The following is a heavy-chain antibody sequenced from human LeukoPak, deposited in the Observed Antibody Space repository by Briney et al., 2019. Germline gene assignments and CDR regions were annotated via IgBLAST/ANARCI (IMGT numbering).Heavy chain of an antibody. V-gene: IGHV3-30*18. CDR2: ISYDGSNK. Sequence: GRSLRLSCAASGFTFSSYGMHWVRQAPGKGLEWVAVISYDGSNKYYAYSVNGRFTISRDNSKKTLYVQMNRLRVEDTAVYYCAKDPGYTYGYSFDYWGQGTLVTVSS. CDR3: AKDPGYTYGYSFDY. J-gene: IGHJ4*02. CDR1: GFTFSSYG. D-gene: IGHD5-18*01.